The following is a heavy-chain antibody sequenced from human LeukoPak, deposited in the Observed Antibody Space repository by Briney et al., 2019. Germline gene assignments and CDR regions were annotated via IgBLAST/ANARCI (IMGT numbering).Heavy chain of an antibody. CDR1: GFTFSSYG. CDR3: AKDRSIVVVAATLDY. J-gene: IGHJ4*02. D-gene: IGHD2-15*01. V-gene: IGHV3-30*18. CDR2: ISYDGSNK. Sequence: TGGSLRLSCAASGFTFSSYGMHWVRQVPGKGLEWVAVISYDGSNKYYADSVKGRFTISRDNSKNTLYLQMNSLRAEDTAVYYCAKDRSIVVVAATLDYWGQGTLVTVSS.